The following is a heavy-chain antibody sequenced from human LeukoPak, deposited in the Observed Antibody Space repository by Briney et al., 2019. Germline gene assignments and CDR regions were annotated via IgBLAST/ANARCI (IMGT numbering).Heavy chain of an antibody. CDR2: IYYSGST. D-gene: IGHD2-2*01. CDR1: GGSISSSSYY. CDR3: ARGRDIVVVPAAKRVNYFDY. V-gene: IGHV4-39*07. Sequence: PSETLSLTCTVSGGSISSSSYYWGWIRQPPGKGLEWIGSIYYSGSTYYNPSLKSRVTISVDTSKNQFSLKLSSVTAADTAVYYCARGRDIVVVPAAKRVNYFDYWGQGTLVTVSS. J-gene: IGHJ4*02.